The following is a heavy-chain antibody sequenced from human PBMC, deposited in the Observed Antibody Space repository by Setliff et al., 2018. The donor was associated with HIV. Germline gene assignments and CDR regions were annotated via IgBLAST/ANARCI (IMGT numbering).Heavy chain of an antibody. D-gene: IGHD5-12*01. CDR3: ARVREMATIGGAFDI. CDR1: GFTFSTYW. V-gene: IGHV3-7*01. Sequence: GGSLRLSCAASGFTFSTYWMTWVRQAPGKGLEWVAKINQDGSEKHYVDSVKGRFTISRDNSKNTLYLQMGSLRAEDMAVYYCARVREMATIGGAFDIWGQGTMVTVSS. CDR2: INQDGSEK. J-gene: IGHJ3*02.